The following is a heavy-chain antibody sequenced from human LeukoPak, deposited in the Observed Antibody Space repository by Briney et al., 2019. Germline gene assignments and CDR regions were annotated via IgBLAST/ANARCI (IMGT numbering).Heavy chain of an antibody. V-gene: IGHV3-7*01. CDR3: ARFGYAAAVDL. D-gene: IGHD6-13*01. CDR1: GFSFSAYW. Sequence: GGTLRLSCAASGFSFSAYWMTWGRQAPGTGLEWVANINPAGTETYYVDPVKGRFTISRDNAKNLLYLQMDSLRAEDTAVYYCARFGYAAAVDLWGQGTLVTVSS. J-gene: IGHJ4*02. CDR2: INPAGTET.